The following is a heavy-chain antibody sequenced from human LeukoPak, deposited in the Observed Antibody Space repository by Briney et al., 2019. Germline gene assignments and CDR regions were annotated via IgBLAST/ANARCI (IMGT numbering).Heavy chain of an antibody. CDR3: AKDLNRLWNYYDGSGFGAFDI. Sequence: GGSLRLSCAASGFTFSSYAMSWVRQAPGKGLEWVSAIGGSGGSTYYADSVKGRFPISRDNSKSTLYLQMNSLRAEDTAVYYCAKDLNRLWNYYDGSGFGAFDIWGQGTMVTVSS. D-gene: IGHD3-22*01. J-gene: IGHJ3*02. CDR2: IGGSGGST. CDR1: GFTFSSYA. V-gene: IGHV3-23*01.